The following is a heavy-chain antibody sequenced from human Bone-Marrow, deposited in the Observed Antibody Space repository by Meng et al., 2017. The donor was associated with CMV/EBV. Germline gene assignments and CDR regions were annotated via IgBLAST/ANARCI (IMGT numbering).Heavy chain of an antibody. CDR3: ARGPTRDYYGSGYYVDY. CDR1: GFTFRTYS. V-gene: IGHV3-48*04. CDR2: ISSSGSAI. J-gene: IGHJ4*02. Sequence: GESLKISCAASGFTFRTYSLNWVRQAPGKGLEWLSYISSSGSAIYYTDSVKGRFTVSRDNAKTSLYLQLTNLRAEDTAVYYCARGPTRDYYGSGYYVDYWGQGTLVTVSS. D-gene: IGHD3-10*01.